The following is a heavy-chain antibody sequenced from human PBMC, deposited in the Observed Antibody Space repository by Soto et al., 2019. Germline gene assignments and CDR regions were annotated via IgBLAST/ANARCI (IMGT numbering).Heavy chain of an antibody. V-gene: IGHV4-31*03. Sequence: SETLSLTCTVSGGSISSGGYYWSWIRQHPGKGLEWIGYIYYSGSTYYNPSLKSRVTISVDTSKNQFSLKLSSVTAADTAVYYCASSSKGFAGVTIFSGYYYMDVWGKGTTVTVSS. CDR1: GGSISSGGYY. CDR2: IYYSGST. D-gene: IGHD3-3*01. CDR3: ASSSKGFAGVTIFSGYYYMDV. J-gene: IGHJ6*03.